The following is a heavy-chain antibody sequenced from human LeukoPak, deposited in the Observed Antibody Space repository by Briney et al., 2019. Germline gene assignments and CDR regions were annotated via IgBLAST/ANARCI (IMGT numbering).Heavy chain of an antibody. D-gene: IGHD3-22*01. Sequence: ASVKVSCKASGYTFTGYYMHWLRQAPGQRLDWMGWINGGSGNTKYSPEFQGRVTITRDTSASTGYMELSSLRSEDTAVYYCANPRYDSSGYYYVDWGQGTLVTVSS. J-gene: IGHJ4*02. V-gene: IGHV1-3*01. CDR1: GYTFTGYY. CDR2: INGGSGNT. CDR3: ANPRYDSSGYYYVD.